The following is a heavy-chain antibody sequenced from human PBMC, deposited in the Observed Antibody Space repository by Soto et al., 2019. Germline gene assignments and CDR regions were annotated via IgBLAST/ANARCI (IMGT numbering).Heavy chain of an antibody. V-gene: IGHV4-30-2*01. D-gene: IGHD3-22*01. CDR2: IYHSGST. J-gene: IGHJ3*02. Sequence: QLQLQESGSGLVKPSQTLSLTCAVSGGSISSGGYSWSWIRQPPGKGLEWIGYIYHSGSTYYNPSLKSRVTISVDRSKNQFSLKLSSVTAADTAVYYCARARRITMIVEAAFDIWGQGTMVTVSS. CDR1: GGSISSGGYS. CDR3: ARARRITMIVEAAFDI.